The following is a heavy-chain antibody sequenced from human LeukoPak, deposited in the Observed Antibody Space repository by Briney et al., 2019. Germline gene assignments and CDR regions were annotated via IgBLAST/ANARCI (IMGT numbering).Heavy chain of an antibody. J-gene: IGHJ4*02. CDR3: AREAPFDWGKVEC. Sequence: ASVKVSCKASGYTFSSFGISWVRQAPGQGLEWMGWISAFNGNTHYAQKFQGRVSMTTDTSTRTAYMELRSLRSDDTAVYYCAREAPFDWGKVECWGQGTLVTVSS. CDR1: GYTFSSFG. V-gene: IGHV1-18*01. D-gene: IGHD3-9*01. CDR2: ISAFNGNT.